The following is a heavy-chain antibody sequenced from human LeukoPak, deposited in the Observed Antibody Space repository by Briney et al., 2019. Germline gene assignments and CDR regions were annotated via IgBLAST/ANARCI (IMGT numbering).Heavy chain of an antibody. Sequence: GGSLRLSCAASGFTVSSNYMSWIRQAPGKGLEWVSYISSSGSTIYYSDSVKGRFTISRDNAKNSLYLQMNSLRAEDTAVYYCASGVYSGSYFEDYWGQGTLVTVSS. CDR1: GFTVSSNY. V-gene: IGHV3-11*01. D-gene: IGHD1-26*01. CDR2: ISSSGSTI. J-gene: IGHJ4*02. CDR3: ASGVYSGSYFEDY.